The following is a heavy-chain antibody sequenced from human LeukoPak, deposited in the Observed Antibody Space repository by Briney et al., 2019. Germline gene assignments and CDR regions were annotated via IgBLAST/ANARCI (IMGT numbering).Heavy chain of an antibody. V-gene: IGHV3-21*01. D-gene: IGHD1-1*01. CDR2: ISSSSSYI. CDR3: ARARYNWNDEVPCFDI. Sequence: GGSLRLSCAASGFTFSSYSMNWVRQAPGKGLEWVSSISSSSSYIYYADSVKGRFTISRDNAKNSLYLQMNSLRAEDTAVYYCARARYNWNDEVPCFDIWGQGTMVTVSS. J-gene: IGHJ3*02. CDR1: GFTFSSYS.